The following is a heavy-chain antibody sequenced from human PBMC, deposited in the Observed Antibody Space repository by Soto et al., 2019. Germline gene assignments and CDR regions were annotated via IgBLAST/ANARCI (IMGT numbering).Heavy chain of an antibody. D-gene: IGHD4-17*01. CDR2: IYHSGST. J-gene: IGHJ4*02. Sequence: SETLSLTCAVSGGSISSGGYSWSWIRQPPGKGLEWIGYIYHSGSTYYNPSLKSRVTISVDTSKNQFSLKLSSVTAADTAVYYCARERWISEFDYWGQGTLVTVSS. CDR3: ARERWISEFDY. V-gene: IGHV4-30-2*01. CDR1: GGSISSGGYS.